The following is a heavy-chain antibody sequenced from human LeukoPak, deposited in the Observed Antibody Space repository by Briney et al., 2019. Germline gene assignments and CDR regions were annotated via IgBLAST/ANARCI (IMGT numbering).Heavy chain of an antibody. J-gene: IGHJ4*02. D-gene: IGHD3-9*01. CDR1: GFTFSSYG. CDR2: SWYDGSNK. V-gene: IGHV3-33*01. CDR3: ARQDSIYDILTGYSYYFDY. Sequence: QPGRSLRLSCAASGFTFSSYGMHWVRQAPGKGLEWVAVSWYDGSNKYYADSVKGRFTISRDNSKNTLYLQMNSLRAEDTAVYYCARQDSIYDILTGYSYYFDYWGQGTLVTVSS.